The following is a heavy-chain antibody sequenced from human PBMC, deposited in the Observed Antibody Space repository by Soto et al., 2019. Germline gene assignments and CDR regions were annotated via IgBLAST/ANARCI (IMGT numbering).Heavy chain of an antibody. D-gene: IGHD6-19*01. V-gene: IGHV3-33*01. CDR1: GFTFSSYG. CDR2: IWYDGSNK. CDR3: ARGSSGWPEYFQH. J-gene: IGHJ1*01. Sequence: GGSLRLSCAASGFTFSSYGMHWVRQAPGKGLEWVAVIWYDGSNKYYAESVKGRFTISRDNSKNTLYLQMNSLRAEDTAVYYCARGSSGWPEYFQHWGQGTLVTVSS.